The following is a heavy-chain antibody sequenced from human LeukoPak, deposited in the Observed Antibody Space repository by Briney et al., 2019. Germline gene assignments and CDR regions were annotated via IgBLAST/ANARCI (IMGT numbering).Heavy chain of an antibody. CDR3: VREGKPYYDKSGYAY. V-gene: IGHV4-34*01. Sequence: KPSETLSLTCAVYGGSFSGYYWSWIRQPQGKGLEWIGEINYSGSTNFNPSLKSRVTISVDTSKNQFSLKLRLVIPAGADVAYYVREGKPYYDKSGYAYWGQGTLVTVSS. CDR1: GGSFSGYY. J-gene: IGHJ4*02. D-gene: IGHD3-22*01. CDR2: INYSGST.